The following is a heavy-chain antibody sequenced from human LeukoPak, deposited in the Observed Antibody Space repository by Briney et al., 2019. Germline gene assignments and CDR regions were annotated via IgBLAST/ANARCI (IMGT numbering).Heavy chain of an antibody. CDR1: GFTFSDCW. J-gene: IGHJ4*02. V-gene: IGHV3-7*01. CDR2: INQDGSEG. CDR3: SRSLDY. Sequence: GGSLRLSCAASGFTFSDCWKDWVRLPPAQGMEWVAKINQDGSEGYSADSVKALFAMSRDNAKNSLYLQMNRLRTEDTAVYYCSRSLDYWGQGALVTVSS.